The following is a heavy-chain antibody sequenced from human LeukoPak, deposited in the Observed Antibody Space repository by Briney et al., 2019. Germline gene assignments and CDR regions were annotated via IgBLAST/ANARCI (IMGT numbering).Heavy chain of an antibody. Sequence: PSETLSLTRTVSGDSFSSYYWSWIRQPPGKGLEWIGHIYNRGNTHYNPSLKSRVTISVDTSKNQFSLTLNSVTAADTAVFYCARRPHNWGFDYWGQGTLVTVSS. J-gene: IGHJ4*02. CDR2: IYNRGNT. CDR1: GDSFSSYY. V-gene: IGHV4-59*08. CDR3: ARRPHNWGFDY. D-gene: IGHD7-27*01.